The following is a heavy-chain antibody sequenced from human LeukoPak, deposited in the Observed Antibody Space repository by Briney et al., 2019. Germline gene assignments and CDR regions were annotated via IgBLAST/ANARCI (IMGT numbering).Heavy chain of an antibody. CDR2: IAGSGGST. V-gene: IGHV3-23*01. D-gene: IGHD6-13*01. J-gene: IGHJ6*02. Sequence: GGSLRLSCAASGFTFSTYAMTWVRQAPGKGLEWVSSIAGSGGSTIYAASVKGRFTMSRDNSKDTVYLQMNSLRAEDTAIYYCAKDRNSSSSSTHGMDVWGQGTTVTVSS. CDR3: AKDRNSSSSSTHGMDV. CDR1: GFTFSTYA.